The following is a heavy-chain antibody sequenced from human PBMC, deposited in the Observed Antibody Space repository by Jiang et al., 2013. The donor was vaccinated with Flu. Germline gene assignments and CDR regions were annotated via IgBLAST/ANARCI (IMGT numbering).Heavy chain of an antibody. J-gene: IGHJ3*02. Sequence: GKGLEWVSAISGSGGSTYYADSVKGRFTISRDNSKNTLYLQMNSLRAEDTAVYYCAKPFTYSSGWSGSGAFDIWGQGTMVTVSS. CDR3: AKPFTYSSGWSGSGAFDI. D-gene: IGHD6-19*01. CDR2: ISGSGGST. V-gene: IGHV3-23*01.